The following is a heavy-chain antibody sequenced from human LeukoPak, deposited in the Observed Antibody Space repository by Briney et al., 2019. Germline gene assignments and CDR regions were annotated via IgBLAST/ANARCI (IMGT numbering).Heavy chain of an antibody. Sequence: SETLSLTCTVSGYSISSGYYWGWIRQPPGKGLEWIGSIYHSGSTNYNPSLKSRVTISVDTSKNQFSLKLSSVTAADTAVYYCARRGVGVELPDAFNIWGQGTMVTVSS. CDR1: GYSISSGYY. CDR3: ARRGVGVELPDAFNI. J-gene: IGHJ3*02. V-gene: IGHV4-38-2*02. CDR2: IYHSGST. D-gene: IGHD1-26*01.